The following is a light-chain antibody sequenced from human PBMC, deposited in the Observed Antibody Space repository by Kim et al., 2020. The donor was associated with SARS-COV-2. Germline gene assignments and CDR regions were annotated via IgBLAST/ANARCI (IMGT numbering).Light chain of an antibody. J-gene: IGKJ4*01. CDR2: DVS. Sequence: EIVLTQSPATLSLSPGERATLSCRASQSLSRFLAWYQQKPGQAPRLLIYDVSNRATGIPARFSGSGSGTDFTLTISSLEPEDFAVYYCRQGSTWPSLTFGGGTKVDIK. V-gene: IGKV3-11*01. CDR3: RQGSTWPSLT. CDR1: QSLSRF.